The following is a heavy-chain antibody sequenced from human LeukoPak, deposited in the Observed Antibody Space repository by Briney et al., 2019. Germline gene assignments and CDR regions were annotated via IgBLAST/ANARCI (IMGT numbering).Heavy chain of an antibody. Sequence: SETLSLTCTVSGGSISSSSYYWAWIRQPPGKGLEWIGSVYYGGTTYYNPSLKSRVTISVDTSKNQYSLTLSSVTAADTAVFYCARHPDYYDSSGHFYVEAFHIWGPGTMVTVSS. V-gene: IGHV4-39*01. J-gene: IGHJ3*02. D-gene: IGHD3-22*01. CDR1: GGSISSSSYY. CDR2: VYYGGTT. CDR3: ARHPDYYDSSGHFYVEAFHI.